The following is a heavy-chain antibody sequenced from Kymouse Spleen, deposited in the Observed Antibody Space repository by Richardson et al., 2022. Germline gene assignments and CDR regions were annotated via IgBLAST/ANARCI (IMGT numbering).Heavy chain of an antibody. J-gene: IGHJ6*02. CDR1: GFTFSGSA. Sequence: EVQLVESGGGLVQPGGSLKLSCAASGFTFSGSAMHWVRQASGKGLEWVGRIRSKANSYATAYAASVKGRFTISRDDSKNTAYLQMNSLKTEDTAVYYCTRRYYYGSGSYRYYGMDVWGQGTTVTVSS. CDR2: IRSKANSYAT. CDR3: TRRYYYGSGSYRYYGMDV. V-gene: IGHV3-73*02. D-gene: IGHD3-10*01.